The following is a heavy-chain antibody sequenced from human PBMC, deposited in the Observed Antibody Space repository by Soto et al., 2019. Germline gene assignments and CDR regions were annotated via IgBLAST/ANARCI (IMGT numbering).Heavy chain of an antibody. D-gene: IGHD2-15*01. CDR1: GDSISTVDYF. V-gene: IGHV4-30-4*01. J-gene: IGHJ5*01. CDR2: IYKSTTT. Sequence: SETLSLTCSVSGDSISTVDYFWAWIRQPPGQALEYIGYIYKSTTTYYNPSFESRVAISLDTSKSQFSLTVTSVTAADTAVYFCARGRYCLTGTCFPNWFDSWGQGTLVTVSS. CDR3: ARGRYCLTGTCFPNWFDS.